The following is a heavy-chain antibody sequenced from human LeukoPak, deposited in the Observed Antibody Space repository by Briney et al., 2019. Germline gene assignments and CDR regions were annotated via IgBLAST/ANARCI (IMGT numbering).Heavy chain of an antibody. V-gene: IGHV4-59*01. CDR3: GRSLFDILTPFDY. CDR2: IYYSGST. J-gene: IGHJ4*02. CDR1: GGSISSYY. Sequence: SETLSLTCTISGGSISSYYWSWIRQPRGKGLEWIGYIYYSGSTNYNPSLKSRVTISVDTSKNQFSLKLSSVTAADTAVYYCGRSLFDILTPFDYWGQGTLVTVSS. D-gene: IGHD3-9*01.